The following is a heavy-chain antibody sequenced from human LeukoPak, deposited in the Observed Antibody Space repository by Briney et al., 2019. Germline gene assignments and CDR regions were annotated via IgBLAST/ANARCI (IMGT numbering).Heavy chain of an antibody. J-gene: IGHJ1*01. Sequence: TGGSLRLSCAASGFTFSSYAMSWVRQAPGKGLEWVSAISGSGGSTYYADSVKGRFTISRDNSKNTLYLQMNSLRAEDTAVYYCARAPPDYGGLHEFQHWSQGTLVTVSS. CDR1: GFTFSSYA. CDR3: ARAPPDYGGLHEFQH. CDR2: ISGSGGST. V-gene: IGHV3-23*01. D-gene: IGHD4-17*01.